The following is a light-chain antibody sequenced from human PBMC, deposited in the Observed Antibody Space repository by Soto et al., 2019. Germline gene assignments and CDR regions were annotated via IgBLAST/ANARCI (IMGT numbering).Light chain of an antibody. J-gene: IGLJ3*02. Sequence: SYELTQPHSVSVATAQMARITCGGNTMGSKAVQWYQQKPGQDPVLVIYSDSTRPSWITERFSGSNPGNHATLSISRIEAGVEADYYSQVWDSSSDHWVFGGGTKVTVL. CDR1: TMGSKA. CDR2: SDS. V-gene: IGLV3-12*02. CDR3: QVWDSSSDHWV.